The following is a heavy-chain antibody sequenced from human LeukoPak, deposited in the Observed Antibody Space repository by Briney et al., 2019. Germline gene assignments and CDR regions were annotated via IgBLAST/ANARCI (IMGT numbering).Heavy chain of an antibody. V-gene: IGHV4-39*01. CDR2: IFYTGST. J-gene: IGHJ4*02. D-gene: IGHD1-26*01. Sequence: SETLSLTCTVSSGSISTSNYYWGWVRQPPGKALEWIGNIFYTGSTYYNASLQSRVTISIGTSKNQFSLRLNSVTAADTAMYYCVKSGGYGLIDYWGQGTLVTVSS. CDR3: VKSGGYGLIDY. CDR1: SGSISTSNYY.